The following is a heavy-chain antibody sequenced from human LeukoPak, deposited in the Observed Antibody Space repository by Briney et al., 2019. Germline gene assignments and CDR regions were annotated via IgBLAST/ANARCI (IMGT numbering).Heavy chain of an antibody. Sequence: SVKVSCKASGGTFSSYAISWARQAPRQGLEWMGGIIPIFGTANYAQKFQGRVTITTDESTSTAYMELSSLRSEDTAVYYCARGGVDREVHAYWGQGTLVTVSS. V-gene: IGHV1-69*05. D-gene: IGHD3-10*01. CDR3: ARGGVDREVHAY. CDR2: IIPIFGTA. J-gene: IGHJ4*02. CDR1: GGTFSSYA.